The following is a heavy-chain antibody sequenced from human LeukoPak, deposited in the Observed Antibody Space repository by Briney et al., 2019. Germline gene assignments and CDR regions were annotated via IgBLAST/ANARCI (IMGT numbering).Heavy chain of an antibody. Sequence: SETLSLTCTVSGGSISSYYWSWIRQSPGMGLEWIGSIYYNGATDYNPSLKSRVTISADTSNNQFSLRLRSVTAADTAVYYCARLYCGGDCAVDSWGQGTLVTVSS. CDR1: GGSISSYY. CDR3: ARLYCGGDCAVDS. J-gene: IGHJ4*02. CDR2: IYYNGAT. D-gene: IGHD2-21*02. V-gene: IGHV4-59*01.